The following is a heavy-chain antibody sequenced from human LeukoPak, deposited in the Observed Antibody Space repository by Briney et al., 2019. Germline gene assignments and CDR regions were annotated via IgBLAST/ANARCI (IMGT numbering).Heavy chain of an antibody. D-gene: IGHD1-26*01. J-gene: IGHJ4*02. CDR2: ISSSSSTI. Sequence: GGSLRLSCAASGFTFSSDSMNWVRQAPGKGLEWVSYISSSSSTIYYADSVKGRFTISRDNAKNSLYLQMNSLRAEDTAVYYCARFRSGSYFDYWGQGTLVTASS. CDR3: ARFRSGSYFDY. CDR1: GFTFSSDS. V-gene: IGHV3-48*01.